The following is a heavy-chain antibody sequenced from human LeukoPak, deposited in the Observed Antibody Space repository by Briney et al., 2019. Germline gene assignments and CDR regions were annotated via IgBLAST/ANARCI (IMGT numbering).Heavy chain of an antibody. CDR1: GFTFSTYA. D-gene: IGHD6-13*01. CDR2: VTGSGGST. Sequence: GGSLRLSCAASGFTFSTYAMSWVRQAPGKGLEWVSTVTGSGGSTYYADSVKGRFTISRGNSKNTLYLQMNSLRAEDTAVYYCAKLTGYSSSPDAFDIWGQGTMVTVSS. CDR3: AKLTGYSSSPDAFDI. J-gene: IGHJ3*02. V-gene: IGHV3-23*01.